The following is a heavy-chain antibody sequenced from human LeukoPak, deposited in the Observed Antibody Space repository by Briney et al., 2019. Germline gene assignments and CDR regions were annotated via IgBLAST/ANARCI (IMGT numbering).Heavy chain of an antibody. CDR1: GGTFSSYA. V-gene: IGHV1-2*06. CDR3: ARDLYYDSSGYYSDAFDI. J-gene: IGHJ3*02. Sequence: WASVKVSCKASGGTFSSYAISWVRQAPGQGLEWVGRINPNSGGTNYAQKFQGRVTTTRDTSISTAYMELSRLRSDDTAVYYCARDLYYDSSGYYSDAFDIWGQGTMVTVSS. CDR2: INPNSGGT. D-gene: IGHD3-22*01.